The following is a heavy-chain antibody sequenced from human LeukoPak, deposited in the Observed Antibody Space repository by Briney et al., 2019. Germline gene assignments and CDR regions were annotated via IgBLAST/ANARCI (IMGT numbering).Heavy chain of an antibody. J-gene: IGHJ6*02. V-gene: IGHV5-51*01. CDR2: IYPGDSDT. Sequence: GESLKISCKGSGYRFTDYWIGWVRQMPRKGPEWTGIIYPGDSDTRYSPSFQGQVTISADKSINTAHLQWSSLKASDTAMYYCARGAAGTTPDYYYFGLDVWGQGTTVRVSS. D-gene: IGHD1-7*01. CDR1: GYRFTDYW. CDR3: ARGAAGTTPDYYYFGLDV.